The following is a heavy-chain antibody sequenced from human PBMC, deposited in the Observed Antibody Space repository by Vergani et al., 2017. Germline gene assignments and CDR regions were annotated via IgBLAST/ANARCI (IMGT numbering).Heavy chain of an antibody. Sequence: QVQLVQSGAEVKKPGSSVKVSCKASGGTFSSYAISWVRQAPGQGLEWMGGIIPIFGTANYAQKFQGRVTITADESTSTAYMELSSLRSEDTAVYYCATSYGSGSYYRDDHNGFDPWGQGTLVTVSS. CDR3: ATSYGSGSYYRDDHNGFDP. J-gene: IGHJ5*02. V-gene: IGHV1-69*01. D-gene: IGHD3-10*01. CDR1: GGTFSSYA. CDR2: IIPIFGTA.